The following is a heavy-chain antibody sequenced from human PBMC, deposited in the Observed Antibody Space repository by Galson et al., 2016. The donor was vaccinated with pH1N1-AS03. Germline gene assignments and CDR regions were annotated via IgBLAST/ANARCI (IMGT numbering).Heavy chain of an antibody. V-gene: IGHV7-4-1*01. D-gene: IGHD3-9*01. CDR3: ARGHMSLSGFWDS. J-gene: IGHJ4*02. CDR1: GYTFTSHR. Sequence: SVKVSCKASGYTFTSHRIIWVRQAPGQGLKCMGWITTNTGNPTFAPGFTGRFVFSLDTSVSTAYLQIGSLQAEDTAVYYCARGHMSLSGFWDSWGQGTLVTVSS. CDR2: ITTNTGNP.